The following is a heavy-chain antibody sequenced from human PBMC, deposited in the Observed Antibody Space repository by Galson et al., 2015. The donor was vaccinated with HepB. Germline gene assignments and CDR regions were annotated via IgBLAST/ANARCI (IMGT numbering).Heavy chain of an antibody. CDR2: ISTSSSYI. V-gene: IGHV3-21*01. CDR3: ARDRPPGIAAAGSFQH. CDR1: GFTFSSYS. J-gene: IGHJ1*01. Sequence: LRLSCAASGFTFSSYSMNWVRQAPGKGLEWVSSISTSSSYIYYADSVKGRFTISRDNAKNSLYLQMNSLRAEDTAVYYCARDRPPGIAAAGSFQHWGQGTLVTVSS. D-gene: IGHD6-13*01.